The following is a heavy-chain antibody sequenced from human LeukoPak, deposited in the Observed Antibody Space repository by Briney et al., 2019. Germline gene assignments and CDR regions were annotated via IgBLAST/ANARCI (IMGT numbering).Heavy chain of an antibody. D-gene: IGHD3-3*01. V-gene: IGHV3-53*01. J-gene: IGHJ6*03. CDR3: ARLNYDFWSGVWEGYYMDV. Sequence: PGGSLRLSCAASGFTVSSNYMSWVRQAPGKGLEWVSLIYSGGGTHYADSVKGRCTISRDSSKNTLYLQVNSLRAEDAAVYYCARLNYDFWSGVWEGYYMDVWGKGTTVTVSS. CDR2: IYSGGGT. CDR1: GFTVSSNY.